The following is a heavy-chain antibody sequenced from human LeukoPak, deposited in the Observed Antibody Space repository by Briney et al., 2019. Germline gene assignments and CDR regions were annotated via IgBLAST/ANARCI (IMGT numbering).Heavy chain of an antibody. D-gene: IGHD4-17*01. V-gene: IGHV4-34*01. Sequence: SETLSLTCAVYGGSFSGYYWSWIRQPPGKGLEWTGEINHSGSTNYNPSLKSRVTISVDTSKNQFSLKLSSVTAADTAVYYCATVYGDYPFSYWGQGTLVTVSS. CDR1: GGSFSGYY. CDR2: INHSGST. CDR3: ATVYGDYPFSY. J-gene: IGHJ4*02.